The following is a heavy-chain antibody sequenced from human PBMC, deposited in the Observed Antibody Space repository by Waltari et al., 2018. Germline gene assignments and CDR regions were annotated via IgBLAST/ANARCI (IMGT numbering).Heavy chain of an antibody. CDR3: AKDRPPRIAAAGTGYFDY. CDR1: GFTFSSYA. J-gene: IGHJ4*02. CDR2: ISGSGGST. D-gene: IGHD6-13*01. V-gene: IGHV3-23*04. Sequence: EVQLVESGGGLVQPGGSLRLSCAASGFTFSSYAMSWVRQAPGKGLEWVSAISGSGGSTYYADSVKGRFTISRDNSKNTLYLQMNSLRAEDTAVYYCAKDRPPRIAAAGTGYFDYWGQGTLVTVSS.